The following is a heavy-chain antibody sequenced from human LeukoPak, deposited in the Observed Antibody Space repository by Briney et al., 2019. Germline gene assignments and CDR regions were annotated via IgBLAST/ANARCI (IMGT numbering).Heavy chain of an antibody. CDR1: GFTFSSYS. V-gene: IGHV3-48*04. D-gene: IGHD2-15*01. CDR2: ISGSSSTI. J-gene: IGHJ6*03. Sequence: GGSLRLSCAASGFTFSSYSMNWVRQAPGKGLEWLSYISGSSSTIYYADSVKGRFTISRDNAKNSLYLQMNSLRAEDTAVYFCARESLGYCSGSTCYYFFMDFWGKGTTVTVSS. CDR3: ARESLGYCSGSTCYYFFMDF.